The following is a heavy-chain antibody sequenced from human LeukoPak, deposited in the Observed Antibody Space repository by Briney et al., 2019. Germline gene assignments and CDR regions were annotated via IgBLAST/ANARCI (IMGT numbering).Heavy chain of an antibody. CDR1: GYTFTGYY. J-gene: IGHJ5*02. CDR3: ARDAPLGTNWFDP. Sequence: ASVKVSCKASGYTFTGYYMHWVRQAPGQGLEWMGWINPNSGGTNYAQKFQGRVTMTRDTSISTAYMELSRLRSDDTAVYYCARDAPLGTNWFDPWGQGTLVTVSS. D-gene: IGHD1-1*01. V-gene: IGHV1-2*02. CDR2: INPNSGGT.